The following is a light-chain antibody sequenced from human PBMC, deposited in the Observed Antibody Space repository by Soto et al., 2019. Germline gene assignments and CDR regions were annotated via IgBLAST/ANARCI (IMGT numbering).Light chain of an antibody. CDR2: AAS. Sequence: DIQMTQSPSPLSASVGDRVTITCRAIQSISSYLNWYQQKLGKAPKLLIYAASSLQSGVPSRFSGSGSGTDFTLTISSLQPEDFATYYCQQSYSTPPYTFGQGTKLEIK. CDR1: QSISSY. J-gene: IGKJ2*01. CDR3: QQSYSTPPYT. V-gene: IGKV1-39*01.